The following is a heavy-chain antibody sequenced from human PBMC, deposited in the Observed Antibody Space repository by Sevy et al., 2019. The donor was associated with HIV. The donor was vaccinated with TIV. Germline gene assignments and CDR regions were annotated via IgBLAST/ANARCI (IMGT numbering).Heavy chain of an antibody. CDR2: ISSDVIRK. CDR3: ALDARGDAALPDY. Sequence: WGSLRLSCSVSGFNFSTYAMHWVRQAPGKGLEWVAVISSDVIRKYYGASVRGRFAISRDNSNNTLSLQMNSLRIEDTAVYYCALDARGDAALPDYWGQGTLVTVSS. CDR1: GFNFSTYA. V-gene: IGHV3-30*09. D-gene: IGHD3-16*01. J-gene: IGHJ4*02.